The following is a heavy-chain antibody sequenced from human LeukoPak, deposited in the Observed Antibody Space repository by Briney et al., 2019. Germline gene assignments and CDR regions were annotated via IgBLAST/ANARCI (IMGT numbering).Heavy chain of an antibody. J-gene: IGHJ4*02. V-gene: IGHV3-74*01. CDR2: INSDGSST. Sequence: GGSLRLSSAASGFTFSSYWMHWVRQAPGKGLVWVSRINSDGSSTSYADSVKGRFTISRDNAKNTLYLQMNSLRAEDTAVYYCARVGDYYDSSGYTYYFDYWGQGTLVTVSS. D-gene: IGHD3-22*01. CDR1: GFTFSSYW. CDR3: ARVGDYYDSSGYTYYFDY.